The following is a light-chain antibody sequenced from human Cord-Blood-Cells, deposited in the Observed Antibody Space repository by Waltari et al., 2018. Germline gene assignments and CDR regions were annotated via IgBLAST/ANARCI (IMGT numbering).Light chain of an antibody. J-gene: IGLJ1*01. CDR3: SSYTSSSTLGV. Sequence: QSALTQPASVSGSPGQSITISCTGTSSDVGGYNYVSWYQQHPGKAPKLMIYDVSNRPSGVSNRCSGSKSGNTASLTISGLQAKDEADYYCSSYTSSSTLGVFGTGTKVTVL. CDR2: DVS. CDR1: SSDVGGYNY. V-gene: IGLV2-14*03.